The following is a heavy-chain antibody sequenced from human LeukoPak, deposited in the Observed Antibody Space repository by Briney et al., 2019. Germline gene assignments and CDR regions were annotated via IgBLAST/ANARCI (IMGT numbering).Heavy chain of an antibody. CDR2: IWYDGSNK. D-gene: IGHD2-21*02. CDR3: AREGRCGGDCYYDY. CDR1: GFTFSSYG. J-gene: IGHJ4*02. Sequence: HPGRSLRLSCAASGFTFSSYGMLWVRQAPGKGLEWVAVIWYDGSNKYYADSVKGRFTISRDNSKNTLYLQMNSLRAEDTAVYYCAREGRCGGDCYYDYWGQGTLVTVSS. V-gene: IGHV3-33*01.